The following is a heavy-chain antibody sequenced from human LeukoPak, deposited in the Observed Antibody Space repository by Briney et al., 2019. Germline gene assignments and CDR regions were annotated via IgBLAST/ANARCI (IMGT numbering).Heavy chain of an antibody. CDR3: ARLTGTGVAFDP. D-gene: IGHD1-20*01. CDR1: GYSISSGYY. V-gene: IGHV4-38-2*02. Sequence: SETLSLTCTVSGYSISSGYYWGWIRQPPGKGLEWIGSIYHSGSTYYNPSLKSRVTISVDTSKNQFSLKLSSVTAADTAVYYCARLTGTGVAFDPWGQGTLVTVSS. J-gene: IGHJ5*02. CDR2: IYHSGST.